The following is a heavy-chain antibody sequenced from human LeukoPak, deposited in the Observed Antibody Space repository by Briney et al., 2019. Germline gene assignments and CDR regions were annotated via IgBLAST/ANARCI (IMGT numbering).Heavy chain of an antibody. CDR3: AKDDAWLQYGN. V-gene: IGHV3-23*01. Sequence: PGGSLRLSCAASGFTFSSYGMNWVRQAPGKGLEWVSAISGSGGSTYYADSVKGRFTISRDNSKNTLYLQMNSLRPEDTAVYYCAKDDAWLQYGNWGRGTLVTVSS. CDR2: ISGSGGST. CDR1: GFTFSSYG. J-gene: IGHJ4*02. D-gene: IGHD5-24*01.